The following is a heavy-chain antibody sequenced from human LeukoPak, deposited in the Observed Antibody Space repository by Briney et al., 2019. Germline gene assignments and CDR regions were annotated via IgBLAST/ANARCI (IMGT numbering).Heavy chain of an antibody. V-gene: IGHV3-23*01. CDR2: ISGSGGST. Sequence: PGGSLRLSCAASGFTFSSYAMSWVRQAPGKGLEWVSVISGSGGSTYYADSVKGRFTISRDNSKNTLYLQMNSLRAEDTAVYYCAKDFGVRPVTYHFDYWGQGTLVTVSS. CDR3: AKDFGVRPVTYHFDY. CDR1: GFTFSSYA. J-gene: IGHJ4*02. D-gene: IGHD3-10*01.